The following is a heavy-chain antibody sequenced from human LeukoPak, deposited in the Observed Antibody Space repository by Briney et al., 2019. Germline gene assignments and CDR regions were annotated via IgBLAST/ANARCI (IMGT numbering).Heavy chain of an antibody. J-gene: IGHJ6*03. CDR2: ISSDGGNK. CDR1: GFTFSTYG. CDR3: AREGFTSSWLYYYYYMDV. Sequence: SGGSLRLSCAASGFTFSTYGVHWVRQAPGKGLEWVAVISSDGGNKYYADSVRGRFTISRDNSKNGLYLQMNSLRPEDTAIYYCAREGFTSSWLYYYYYMDVWDKGTTVTVSS. D-gene: IGHD6-13*01. V-gene: IGHV3-30*04.